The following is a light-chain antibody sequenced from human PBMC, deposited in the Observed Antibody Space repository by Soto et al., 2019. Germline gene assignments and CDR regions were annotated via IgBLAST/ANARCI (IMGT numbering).Light chain of an antibody. J-gene: IGKJ2*01. Sequence: DIQMTKSPSTLSTSVGVRVTITCRASQSISSWLAWYQQKPGKAPKLLIYDASSLESGVPSRFSGSGSGTEFTLTISSLQPDDFATYYCQQYNSYSPVTFGQGTKLEIK. CDR3: QQYNSYSPVT. V-gene: IGKV1-5*01. CDR2: DAS. CDR1: QSISSW.